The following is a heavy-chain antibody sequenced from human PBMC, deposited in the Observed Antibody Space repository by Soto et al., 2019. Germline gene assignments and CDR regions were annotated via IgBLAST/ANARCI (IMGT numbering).Heavy chain of an antibody. CDR3: AREGETYCSVGGCYGASYYYGMDV. CDR2: IYYSGST. Sequence: SETLSLTCTVSGDSISSYYWTWIRQPPERGLEWIGYIYYSGSTNYNPSLKSRVTISVDTSKNQCSLKLSSVTAAGTAVYYCAREGETYCSVGGCYGASYYYGMDVWGRGTTVTVSS. CDR1: GDSISSYY. J-gene: IGHJ6*02. D-gene: IGHD2-15*01. V-gene: IGHV4-59*01.